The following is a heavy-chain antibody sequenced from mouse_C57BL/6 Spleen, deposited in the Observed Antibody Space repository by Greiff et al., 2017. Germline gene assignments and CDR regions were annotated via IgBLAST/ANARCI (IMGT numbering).Heavy chain of an antibody. J-gene: IGHJ4*01. V-gene: IGHV1-64*01. CDR1: GYTFTSYW. Sequence: QVQLQQPGAELVKPGASVKLSCKASGYTFTSYWMHWVKQRPGQGLEWIGMIHPNSGSTNYNEKFKSKATLTVDKSSSTAYMQLSSLTSEDSAVYYGARRGYYGNYGAMDYWGQGTSVTVSS. CDR3: ARRGYYGNYGAMDY. CDR2: IHPNSGST. D-gene: IGHD2-1*01.